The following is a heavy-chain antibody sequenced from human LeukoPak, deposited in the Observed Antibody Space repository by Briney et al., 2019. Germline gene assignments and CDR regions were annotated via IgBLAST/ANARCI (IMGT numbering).Heavy chain of an antibody. CDR2: IIPIFGTA. CDR3: ASPLFRPSAPGYYYHMDV. J-gene: IGHJ6*03. D-gene: IGHD3-10*01. CDR1: GGTFSSYA. Sequence: SVKVSCKASGGTFSSYAISWVRQAPGQGLEWMGGIIPIFGTANYAQKFQGRVTITTDESTSTAYMELSSLRSEDTAVYYCASPLFRPSAPGYYYHMDVWGKGTTVTVSS. V-gene: IGHV1-69*05.